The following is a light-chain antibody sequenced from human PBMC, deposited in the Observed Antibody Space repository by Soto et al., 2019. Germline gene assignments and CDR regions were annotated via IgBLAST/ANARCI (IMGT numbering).Light chain of an antibody. CDR2: EVT. V-gene: IGLV2-14*01. J-gene: IGLJ1*01. Sequence: QSALTQPASVSGSPGQSITISCSGTSSDIGAYDLVSWYQQHPGRAPKLMIHEVTNRPSGVSDRFSGSKTGNTASLTISGLQAEDEADYYCSSFTSSRAYVFGTGTKLTVL. CDR1: SSDIGAYDL. CDR3: SSFTSSRAYV.